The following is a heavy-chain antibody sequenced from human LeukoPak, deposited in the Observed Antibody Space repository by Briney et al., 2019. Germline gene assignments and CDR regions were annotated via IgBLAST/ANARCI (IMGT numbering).Heavy chain of an antibody. CDR3: AKDLGTPGYNFDC. Sequence: GGSLRLSCAPSGFTFSDYDMHWVRQAPGKGLEWVAFMRYDGSNKYYADSVKGRFSISRDNSKNTLYLQMSSLRVEDTAVFYCAKDLGTPGYNFDCLGQGTLVTVSS. CDR2: MRYDGSNK. CDR1: GFTFSDYD. J-gene: IGHJ5*01. D-gene: IGHD5-24*01. V-gene: IGHV3-30*02.